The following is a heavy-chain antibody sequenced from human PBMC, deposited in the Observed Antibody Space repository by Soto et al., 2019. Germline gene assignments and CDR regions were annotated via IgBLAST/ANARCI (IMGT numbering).Heavy chain of an antibody. CDR1: GYTFTSYY. Sequence: ASVKVSCKASGYTFTSYYMHWVRQAPGQGLEWMGIINPSGGSTSYAQKFQGRVTITGDTSASTAYMELSSLRSEDTAVYYCARVIGGLYYFDYWGQGTLVTVSS. J-gene: IGHJ4*02. V-gene: IGHV1-46*01. D-gene: IGHD3-16*01. CDR3: ARVIGGLYYFDY. CDR2: INPSGGST.